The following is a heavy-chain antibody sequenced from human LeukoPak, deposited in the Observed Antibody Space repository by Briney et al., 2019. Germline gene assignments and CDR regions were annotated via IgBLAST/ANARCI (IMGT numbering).Heavy chain of an antibody. J-gene: IGHJ3*02. D-gene: IGHD2-21*02. Sequence: SETLSLTCTVSGGSFSSYYWSWIRQPPGKGLEWIGYIYYSGSTNYNPSLKSRVTISVDTSKNQFSLKLSSVTAADTAVYYCARGPYCGGDCHDAFDIWGQGTMVTVSS. CDR2: IYYSGST. CDR3: ARGPYCGGDCHDAFDI. CDR1: GGSFSSYY. V-gene: IGHV4-59*01.